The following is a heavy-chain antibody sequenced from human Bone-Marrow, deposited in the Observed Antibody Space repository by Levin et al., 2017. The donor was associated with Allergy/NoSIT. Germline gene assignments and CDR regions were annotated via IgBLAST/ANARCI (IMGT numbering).Heavy chain of an antibody. Sequence: AASVKVSCTTLGGTPRDYAISWVRQAPGQGLEWVAGIIPVFRTPDYGQKFRGRVTLSADESNKTAYMELSSLTSEDTAVYYCARDEGFDKAGYTGFLSQWGQGTPVTVAS. CDR3: ARDEGFDKAGYTGFLSQ. D-gene: IGHD5-18*01. CDR2: IIPVFRTP. J-gene: IGHJ1*01. CDR1: GGTPRDYA. V-gene: IGHV1-69*13.